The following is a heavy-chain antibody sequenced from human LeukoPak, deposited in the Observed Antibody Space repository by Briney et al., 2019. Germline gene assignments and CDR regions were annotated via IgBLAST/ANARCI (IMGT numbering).Heavy chain of an antibody. Sequence: SVKVSCKASGGTFSSYAISWVHQAPGQGLEWMGGIIPIFGTANYAQKFQGRVTITTDESTSTAYMELSSLRSEDTAVYYCARDKRLLGHYYYMDVWGKGTTVTVSS. V-gene: IGHV1-69*05. J-gene: IGHJ6*03. CDR3: ARDKRLLGHYYYMDV. D-gene: IGHD3-10*01. CDR2: IIPIFGTA. CDR1: GGTFSSYA.